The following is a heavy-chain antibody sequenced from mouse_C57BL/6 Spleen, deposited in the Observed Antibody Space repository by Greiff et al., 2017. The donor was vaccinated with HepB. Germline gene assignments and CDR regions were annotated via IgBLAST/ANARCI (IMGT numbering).Heavy chain of an antibody. V-gene: IGHV1-19*01. D-gene: IGHD1-1*01. CDR3: ARRGSGSSRYFDY. J-gene: IGHJ2*01. CDR1: GYTFTDYY. Sequence: VQLQQSGPVLVKPGASVKMSCKASGYTFTDYYMNWVKQSHGKSLEWIGVINPYNGGTSYNQKFKGKATLTVDKSSSTAYMELNSLTSEDSAVYYCARRGSGSSRYFDYWGQGTTLTVSS. CDR2: INPYNGGT.